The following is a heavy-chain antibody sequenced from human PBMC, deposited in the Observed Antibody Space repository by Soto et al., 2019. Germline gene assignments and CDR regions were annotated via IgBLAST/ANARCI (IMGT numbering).Heavy chain of an antibody. J-gene: IGHJ6*02. V-gene: IGHV3-9*01. CDR1: GFTFDDYA. CDR3: AKDKVARGVILLTGMDV. Sequence: GGSLRLSCAASGFTFDDYAMHWVRQAPGKGLEWVSGISWNSGSIGYADSVKGRFTISRDNAKNSLYLQMNSLRAEDTALYYCAKDKVARGVILLTGMDVWRQGTTVTVPS. CDR2: ISWNSGSI. D-gene: IGHD3-10*01.